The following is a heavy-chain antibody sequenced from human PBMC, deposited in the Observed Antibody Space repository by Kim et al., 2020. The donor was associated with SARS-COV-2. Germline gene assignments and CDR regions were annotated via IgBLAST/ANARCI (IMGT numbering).Heavy chain of an antibody. CDR2: IYYTGST. J-gene: IGHJ4*02. CDR1: GGSISSSSFY. D-gene: IGHD3-22*01. Sequence: SETLSHTCTVSGGSISSSSFYWGWIRQPPGKGLEWIGSIYYTGSTYYNPSLKSRVTISLDTPKNQFSLKLSSVTAADTAVYYCARCFAYYYDSSGYYYWGQGTLVTVSS. CDR3: ARCFAYYYDSSGYYY. V-gene: IGHV4-39*07.